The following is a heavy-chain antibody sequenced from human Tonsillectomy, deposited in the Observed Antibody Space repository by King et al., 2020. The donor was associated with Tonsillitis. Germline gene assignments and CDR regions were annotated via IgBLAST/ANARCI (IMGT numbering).Heavy chain of an antibody. V-gene: IGHV2-5*01. J-gene: IGHJ5*02. Sequence: TLKESGPTLVKPTQTLTLTCTFSGFSLSTSGVGVGWIRQPPGKALEWLALIYWNDDRRYSPSLKSRLTITKDTSQNQVVLTMTNMDPVDTATYYCAHSPVGAMSVYRYWFDHWGQGTLVTVSS. CDR3: AHSPVGAMSVYRYWFDH. D-gene: IGHD1-26*01. CDR1: GFSLSTSGVG. CDR2: IYWNDDR.